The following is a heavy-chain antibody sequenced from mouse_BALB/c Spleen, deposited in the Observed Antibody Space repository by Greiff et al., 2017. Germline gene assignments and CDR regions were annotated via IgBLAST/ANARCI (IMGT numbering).Heavy chain of an antibody. CDR3: AREDRFYAMDY. V-gene: IGHV1-7*01. Sequence: QVQLQQSGAELAKPGASVKMSCKASGYTFTSYWMHWVKQRPGQGLEWIGYINPSTGYTEYNQKFKDKATLTADKSSSTAYMQLSSLTSEDSAVYYCAREDRFYAMDYWGQGTSVTVSS. D-gene: IGHD2-14*01. J-gene: IGHJ4*01. CDR1: GYTFTSYW. CDR2: INPSTGYT.